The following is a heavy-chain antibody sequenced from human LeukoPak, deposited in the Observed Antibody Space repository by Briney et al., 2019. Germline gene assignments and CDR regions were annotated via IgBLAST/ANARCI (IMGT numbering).Heavy chain of an antibody. CDR3: ARSITSTGTGDY. V-gene: IGHV4-59*01. CDR1: GGSISTYY. Sequence: PSETLSLTCTVSGGSISTYYWSWIRQPPGKGLEWIGYIHYSGSTNYNPSLKSRVTISVDTSKNQFSLKLSSVTAADTAVYYCARSITSTGTGDYWGQGTLVTVSS. D-gene: IGHD4-17*01. CDR2: IHYSGST. J-gene: IGHJ4*02.